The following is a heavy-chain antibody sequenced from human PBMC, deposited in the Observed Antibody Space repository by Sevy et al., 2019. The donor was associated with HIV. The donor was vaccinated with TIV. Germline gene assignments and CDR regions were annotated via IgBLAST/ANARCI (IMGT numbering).Heavy chain of an antibody. Sequence: GGSLRLSCAASGFTFSSYGMHWVRQAPGKGLEWVAVISYDGSNKYYADSVKGRFTISRDNSKKTLYLQMNSLRAEDTAVYYCAKPGTMIVVVQYYFDYWGQGTLVTVFS. J-gene: IGHJ4*02. D-gene: IGHD3-22*01. CDR2: ISYDGSNK. CDR1: GFTFSSYG. CDR3: AKPGTMIVVVQYYFDY. V-gene: IGHV3-30*18.